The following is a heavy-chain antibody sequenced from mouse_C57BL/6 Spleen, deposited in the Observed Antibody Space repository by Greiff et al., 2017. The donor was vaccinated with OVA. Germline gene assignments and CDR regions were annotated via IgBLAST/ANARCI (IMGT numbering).Heavy chain of an antibody. CDR1: GYTFTSYW. J-gene: IGHJ4*01. Sequence: QVQLQQSGAELVKPGASVKLSCKASGYTFTSYWMHWVKQRPGQGLEWIGMIHPNSGSTNYNEKFKSKATLTVDKSSSTAYMQLSSLTSEDSAVYYCARSLYYYGLDYWGQGTSVTVSS. D-gene: IGHD1-1*01. CDR2: IHPNSGST. CDR3: ARSLYYYGLDY. V-gene: IGHV1-64*01.